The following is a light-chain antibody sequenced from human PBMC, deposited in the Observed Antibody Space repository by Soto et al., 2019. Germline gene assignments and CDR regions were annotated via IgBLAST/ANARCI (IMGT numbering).Light chain of an antibody. CDR1: SSDVGSHNY. Sequence: QSALTQSPSASGSPGQSVTISCTGTSSDVGSHNYVSWYQHHPGKAPKLMIYEVSKRPSGVPDRFSGSKSGNTASLTVSGLQADDEAVYYCGSYTSATTWVFGGGTKLTVL. V-gene: IGLV2-8*01. CDR3: GSYTSATTWV. CDR2: EVS. J-gene: IGLJ3*02.